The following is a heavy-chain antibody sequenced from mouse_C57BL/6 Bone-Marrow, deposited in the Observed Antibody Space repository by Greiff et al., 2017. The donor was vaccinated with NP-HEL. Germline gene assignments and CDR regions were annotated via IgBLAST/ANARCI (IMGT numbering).Heavy chain of an antibody. V-gene: IGHV1-50*01. Sequence: VQLQQPGAELVKPGASVKLSCKASGYTFTTYWMQWVKQRPGQGLEWIGEIDPSDSYTNYNQKFKGKATLTVDTSSITANLQRSSLTSEDSAVYYCARKAYYGRSYEFAYWGQGTLVTVSA. D-gene: IGHD1-1*01. CDR2: IDPSDSYT. J-gene: IGHJ3*01. CDR3: ARKAYYGRSYEFAY. CDR1: GYTFTTYW.